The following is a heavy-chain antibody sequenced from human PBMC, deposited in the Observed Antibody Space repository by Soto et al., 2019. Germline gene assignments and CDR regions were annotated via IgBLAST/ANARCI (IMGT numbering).Heavy chain of an antibody. V-gene: IGHV3-43D*03. CDR1: GFTFDDYA. CDR3: AKGPLGMNYYFDY. CDR2: ISWDGGST. Sequence: GGSLRLSCAASGFTFDDYAMHWVRQAPGKGLEWVSLISWDGGSTYYADSVKGRFTISRDNSKNSLYLQMNSLRAEDTALYYCAKGPLGMNYYFDYWGQGTLVTVSS. J-gene: IGHJ4*02. D-gene: IGHD7-27*01.